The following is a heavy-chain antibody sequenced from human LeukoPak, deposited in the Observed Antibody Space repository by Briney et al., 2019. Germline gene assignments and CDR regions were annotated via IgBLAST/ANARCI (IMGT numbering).Heavy chain of an antibody. CDR1: GGSISSYY. Sequence: SETLSLTCTVSGGSISSYYWSWIRQSPEKGLEWIGYIHYSGRTNYNPSLKSRVTISVDRPKNQFSLKLSPVTAADTAVYYCARVLGSSGFYYFDCWGQGTLVTVSS. J-gene: IGHJ4*02. CDR2: IHYSGRT. CDR3: ARVLGSSGFYYFDC. D-gene: IGHD3-22*01. V-gene: IGHV4-59*01.